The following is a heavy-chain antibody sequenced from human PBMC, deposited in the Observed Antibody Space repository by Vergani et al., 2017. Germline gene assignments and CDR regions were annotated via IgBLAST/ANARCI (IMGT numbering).Heavy chain of an antibody. CDR1: GFRVTTYY. CDR3: TRIVCSGTTCYGHYFDL. Sequence: VELLESGGGLAQPGGSLRVSCSASGFRVTTYYMSWVRQAPGKGLEWVSVIKSDGRTSYAESVRGRFTISRDSFMNAVYLQMNILRVEETGVYYCTRIVCSGTTCYGHYFDLWGHGILVTVSS. J-gene: IGHJ4*01. CDR2: IKSDGRT. V-gene: IGHV3-66*02. D-gene: IGHD2-15*01.